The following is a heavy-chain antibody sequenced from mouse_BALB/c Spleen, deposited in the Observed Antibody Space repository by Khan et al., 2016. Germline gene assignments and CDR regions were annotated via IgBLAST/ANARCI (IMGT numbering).Heavy chain of an antibody. Sequence: EVELVESGGGLVQPGGSRQLSCAASGFTFSSFGMHWVRQAPEKGLEWVAFISSGSSAIYYADTVKGRFTISRDNPKNTLFLQMTSLRSEDTAMYYCGRGDYWGQGTTLTVSS. CDR3: GRGDY. V-gene: IGHV5-17*02. CDR1: GFTFSSFG. CDR2: ISSGSSAI. J-gene: IGHJ2*01.